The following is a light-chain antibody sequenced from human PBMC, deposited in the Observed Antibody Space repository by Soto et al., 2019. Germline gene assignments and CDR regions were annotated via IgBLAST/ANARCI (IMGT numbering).Light chain of an antibody. V-gene: IGLV2-14*03. CDR1: SSDVGGVNS. Sequence: QSALTQTASVSGSPGQSITISCTGASSDVGGVNSVSWYQQHPGKAPKLMISDVSDRPSGVSDRFSGSKSGNTASLTISGLQAEDEADSYCSSYTISGTVFGGGTKLTVL. CDR3: SSYTISGTV. J-gene: IGLJ2*01. CDR2: DVS.